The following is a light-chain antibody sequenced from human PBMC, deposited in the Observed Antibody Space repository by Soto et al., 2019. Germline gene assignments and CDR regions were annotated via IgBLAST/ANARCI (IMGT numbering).Light chain of an antibody. CDR3: QQLNSYPRT. V-gene: IGKV1-9*01. J-gene: IGKJ1*01. CDR1: QGIRSY. Sequence: DIQMTQSPSSLSASVGDSVTITCRSSQGIRSYLAWYQQKPGKAPKLMIYAASTLQSGVPSRFSGSGSGTECTLTISSLQPEDVATYYCQQLNSYPRTFGQGTKVDIK. CDR2: AAS.